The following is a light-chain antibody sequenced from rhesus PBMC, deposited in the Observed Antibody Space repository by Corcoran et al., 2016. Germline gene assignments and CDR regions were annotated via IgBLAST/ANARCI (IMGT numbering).Light chain of an antibody. CDR3: RQHSNWPMYR. J-gene: IGKJ2*01. V-gene: IGKV3-24*01. Sequence: EIVMTQSPATLSLSPGERATLSCRASKSFSSSLAWYQQIPGQSPRLPTYGASSTDPGIPDRFSGSGAGTDFTLTLGSLGPEDVAVYYCRQHSNWPMYRFGQGTKVEIK. CDR1: KSFSSS. CDR2: GAS.